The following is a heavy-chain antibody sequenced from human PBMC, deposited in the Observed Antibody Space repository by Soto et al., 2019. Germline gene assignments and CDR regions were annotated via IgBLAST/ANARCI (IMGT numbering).Heavy chain of an antibody. CDR2: IYSGGTT. D-gene: IGHD5-12*01. CDR1: RFAVSDNY. J-gene: IGHJ4*02. Sequence: EVHLVESGGCLVQPGGSLRLSCAASRFAVSDNYMSWVRQAPGKGLEFVSLIYSGGTTSYADSVKGRFTISRDNSKNTLYLQMNNLRAEDTAVYYCATRTITLPHWGQGTLVTVSS. CDR3: ATRTITLPH. V-gene: IGHV3-66*01.